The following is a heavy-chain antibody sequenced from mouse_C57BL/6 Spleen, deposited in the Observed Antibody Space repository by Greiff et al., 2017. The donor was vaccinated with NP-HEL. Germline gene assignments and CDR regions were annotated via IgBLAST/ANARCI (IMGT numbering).Heavy chain of an antibody. CDR3: ARERVTPRGAMDC. Sequence: QVQLQQPGAELVKPGASVKLSCKASGYTFTSYWMHWVKQRPGQGLEWIGMIHPNSGSTNYNEKFKSKATLTVDKSSSTAYMQLSSLTSEDSAVYYCARERVTPRGAMDCWGQGTSVTVSS. V-gene: IGHV1-64*01. CDR1: GYTFTSYW. D-gene: IGHD2-3*01. J-gene: IGHJ4*01. CDR2: IHPNSGST.